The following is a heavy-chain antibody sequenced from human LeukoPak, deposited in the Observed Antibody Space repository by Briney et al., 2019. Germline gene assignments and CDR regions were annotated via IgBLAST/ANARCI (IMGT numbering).Heavy chain of an antibody. D-gene: IGHD2-2*01. Sequence: PGGSLRLSCAASGFTFSSYAMSWVRQAPGKGLEWVLAISGSGDNTYYADSVKGRFTISRDNSKNTLYLQMNNMRAEDTDVYYCAKDPPIVIVPAATYFDYWGRGTLVTVSS. CDR1: GFTFSSYA. V-gene: IGHV3-23*01. CDR3: AKDPPIVIVPAATYFDY. J-gene: IGHJ4*02. CDR2: ISGSGDNT.